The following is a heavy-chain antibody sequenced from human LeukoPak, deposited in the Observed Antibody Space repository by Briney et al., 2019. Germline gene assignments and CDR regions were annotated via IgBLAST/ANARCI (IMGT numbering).Heavy chain of an antibody. D-gene: IGHD1-26*01. J-gene: IGHJ3*02. V-gene: IGHV3-21*01. CDR3: ARDPSGSYRQDAFDI. Sequence: GGSLRLSCAASGFTFSSYSMTWVRQAPGKGLEWVSSISSSSSYIYYADSVKGRFTISRDNAKNSLYLQMNSLRAGDTAVYYCARDPSGSYRQDAFDIWGQGTMVTVSS. CDR1: GFTFSSYS. CDR2: ISSSSSYI.